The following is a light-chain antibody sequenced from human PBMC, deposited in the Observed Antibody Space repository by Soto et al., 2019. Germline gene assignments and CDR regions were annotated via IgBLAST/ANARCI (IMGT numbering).Light chain of an antibody. J-gene: IGKJ5*01. Sequence: DIQLTQSPSSLSASVGDRVTITCQASQDFNNYVNWYQQKAGTAPNLLIYDASTLKPGVPSRFSGSGSGTDFTFTISSLQPEDFATYFCQQSDDLPTFGQGTRLEIK. CDR2: DAS. CDR1: QDFNNY. CDR3: QQSDDLPT. V-gene: IGKV1-33*01.